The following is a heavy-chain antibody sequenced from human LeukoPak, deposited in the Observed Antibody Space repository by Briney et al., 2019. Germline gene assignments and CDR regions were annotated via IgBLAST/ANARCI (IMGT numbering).Heavy chain of an antibody. D-gene: IGHD3-22*01. J-gene: IGHJ4*02. CDR1: GFTFSSYW. Sequence: PGGSLRLSCAASGFTFSSYWMHWVRQAPGKGLVWVSRINSDGSRTTYADSVKGRFTISSDNSKNTLYLQMNSLRAEDTAVYYCAKEDYYYDSSGYFRYFDYWGQGTLVTVSS. V-gene: IGHV3-74*01. CDR2: INSDGSRT. CDR3: AKEDYYYDSSGYFRYFDY.